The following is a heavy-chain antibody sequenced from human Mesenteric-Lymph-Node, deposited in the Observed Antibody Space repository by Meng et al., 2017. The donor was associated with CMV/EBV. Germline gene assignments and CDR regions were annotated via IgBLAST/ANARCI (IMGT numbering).Heavy chain of an antibody. J-gene: IGHJ4*02. Sequence: QLVGVGGGLVQPGGSLGLSCATSGFTFSSYAMHWVRQAPGKGLEWVAVISYDGSNKYYADSVKGRFTISRDNSKNTLYLQMNSLRAEDTAVYYCARDESRTYDSSGYWTFDYWGQGTLVTVSS. CDR2: ISYDGSNK. V-gene: IGHV3-30*01. D-gene: IGHD3-22*01. CDR3: ARDESRTYDSSGYWTFDY. CDR1: GFTFSSYA.